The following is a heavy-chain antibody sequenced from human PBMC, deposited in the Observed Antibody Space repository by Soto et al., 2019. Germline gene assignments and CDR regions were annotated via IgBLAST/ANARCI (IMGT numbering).Heavy chain of an antibody. J-gene: IGHJ4*02. CDR3: AGAGGVGAVAFDG. V-gene: IGHV4-30-2*01. CDR2: IYHSGST. CDR1: CGSISRGGDS. Sequence: QLQLQESGSGRVKPSQTLSLTCAVSCGSISRGGDSWSWIRQTPGKGLEWIWYIYHSGSTYYNPSLKSLVTTSVDRSKNQSSLKLSSVTAAYTAVYYCAGAGGVGAVAFDGWGQGTLVTVSS. D-gene: IGHD6-19*01.